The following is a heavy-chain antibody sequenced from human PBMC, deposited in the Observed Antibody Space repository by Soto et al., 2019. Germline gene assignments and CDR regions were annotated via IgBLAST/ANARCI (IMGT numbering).Heavy chain of an antibody. J-gene: IGHJ4*02. CDR2: INHSGST. Sequence: SETLSLTGAVYGGSFSGYYWSWIRQPPGKGLEWIGEINHSGSTNYNPSLKSRVTISVDTSKNQFSLKLSSVTAADTAVYYCARGRVLVATPTLYYFDYWGQGTLVTVSS. CDR1: GGSFSGYY. CDR3: ARGRVLVATPTLYYFDY. V-gene: IGHV4-34*01. D-gene: IGHD2-15*01.